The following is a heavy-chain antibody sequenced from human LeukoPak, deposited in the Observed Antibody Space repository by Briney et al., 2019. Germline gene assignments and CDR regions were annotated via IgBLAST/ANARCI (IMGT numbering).Heavy chain of an antibody. CDR1: GGSISSYY. Sequence: SETLSLTCTVSGGSISSYYWSWIRQPPGKGLEWIGYIYYSGSTNYNPSLKSRVTISVDTSKNQFSLKLSSVTAADTAVYYCARLTPYYYYGMDVWGQGTTVTVSS. J-gene: IGHJ6*02. CDR3: ARLTPYYYYGMDV. V-gene: IGHV4-59*01. CDR2: IYYSGST.